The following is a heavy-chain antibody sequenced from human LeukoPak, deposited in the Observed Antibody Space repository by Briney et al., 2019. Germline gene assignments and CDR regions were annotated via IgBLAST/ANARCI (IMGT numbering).Heavy chain of an antibody. CDR2: IYYSGST. Sequence: SQTLSLTCTFSGGSISSGGYYWSWIRQHPGKGLEWIGYIYYSGSTYYNPSLKSRVTISVDTSKDQFSLKLSSVTAADTAVYYCARVGEEYCGMDVWGQGTTVTVSS. D-gene: IGHD3-16*01. J-gene: IGHJ6*02. V-gene: IGHV4-31*03. CDR1: GGSISSGGYY. CDR3: ARVGEEYCGMDV.